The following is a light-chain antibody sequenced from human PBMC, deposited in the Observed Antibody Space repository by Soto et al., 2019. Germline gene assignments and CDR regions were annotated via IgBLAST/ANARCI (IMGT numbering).Light chain of an antibody. CDR1: QSVGSY. J-gene: IGKJ2*01. CDR3: QQRDKWPRT. Sequence: EIVLTQSPATLSLSPGERATLSCRASQSVGSYLAWYQHKPGQAPRLLIYVSSNRAPDIPGGFSGRESGTDFTLTISSLASGDSAVYCCQQRDKWPRTFGQGTKLEIK. V-gene: IGKV3-11*01. CDR2: VSS.